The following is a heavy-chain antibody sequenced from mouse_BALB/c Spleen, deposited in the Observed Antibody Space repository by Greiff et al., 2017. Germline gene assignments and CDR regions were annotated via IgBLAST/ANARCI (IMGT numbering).Heavy chain of an antibody. V-gene: IGHV5-6-5*01. CDR3: AREGYNRYDVGAY. J-gene: IGHJ3*01. CDR2: ISSGGST. D-gene: IGHD2-14*01. CDR1: GFTFSSYA. Sequence: EVQGVESGGGLVKPGGSLKLSCAASGFTFSSYAMSWVRQTPEKRLEWVASISSGGSTYYPDSVKGRFTISRDNARNILYLQMSSLRSEDTAMYYCAREGYNRYDVGAYWGQGTLVTVSA.